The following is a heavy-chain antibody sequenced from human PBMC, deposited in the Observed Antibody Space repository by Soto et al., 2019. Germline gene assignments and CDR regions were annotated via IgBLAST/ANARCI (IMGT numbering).Heavy chain of an antibody. D-gene: IGHD2-15*01. CDR3: ARGDRFRCSGDRCFSDGLFLS. J-gene: IGHJ5*02. Sequence: EVQLVESGGGLVQRGGSLRLSCAASGFTFGIYSMNWVRQAPGKGLEWISYINGSSSTMYYADSVKGRFIISRDNADNYLYLQINRLRDADTAVYYCARGDRFRCSGDRCFSDGLFLSWGQGTLVTVSS. V-gene: IGHV3-48*02. CDR1: GFTFGIYS. CDR2: INGSSSTM.